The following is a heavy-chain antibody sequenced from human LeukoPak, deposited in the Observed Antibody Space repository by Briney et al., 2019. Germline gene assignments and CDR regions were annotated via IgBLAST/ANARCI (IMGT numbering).Heavy chain of an antibody. V-gene: IGHV4-38-2*02. CDR2: IYHSGST. Sequence: SETLSLTCTVSGYSISSGYFWGWIRQPPGKGLEWIGSIYHSGSTYSNPSLKSRVTISVDTSKNQFSLKLSSVTAADTAVYYCARAVLEDSSGYYLPFFDYWGQGTLVTVSS. CDR3: ARAVLEDSSGYYLPFFDY. D-gene: IGHD3-22*01. J-gene: IGHJ4*02. CDR1: GYSISSGYF.